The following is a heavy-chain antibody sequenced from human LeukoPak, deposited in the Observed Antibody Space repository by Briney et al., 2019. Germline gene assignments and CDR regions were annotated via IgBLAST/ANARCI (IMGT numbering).Heavy chain of an antibody. CDR2: ISGRSSHI. CDR3: TRAFPPLRTATAGDL. J-gene: IGHJ5*02. Sequence: GGSLSLACTGSGFTFSDCDMNWVRQAPGKGLEWVSSISGRSSHIYYADSIKGRFTISRDNAKNSLYLQMNSLRDEDTAVYYCTRAFPPLRTATAGDLWGQGTLSPSPQ. CDR1: GFTFSDCD. V-gene: IGHV3-21*06. D-gene: IGHD4-11*01.